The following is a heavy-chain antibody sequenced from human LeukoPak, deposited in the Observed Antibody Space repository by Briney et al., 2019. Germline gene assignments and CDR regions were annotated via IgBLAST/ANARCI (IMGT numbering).Heavy chain of an antibody. D-gene: IGHD3-22*01. CDR3: ARSHTNSYYYDSSGYAAFVY. J-gene: IGHJ4*02. CDR2: IIPIFGTA. V-gene: IGHV1-69*05. CDR1: GGTFSSYA. Sequence: EASVKVSCKASGGTFSSYAISWVRQAPGQGLEWMGGIIPIFGTANYAQKFQGRVTITTDESTSTAYMELSSLRSEDTAVYYCARSHTNSYYYDSSGYAAFVYWGQETLVTVSS.